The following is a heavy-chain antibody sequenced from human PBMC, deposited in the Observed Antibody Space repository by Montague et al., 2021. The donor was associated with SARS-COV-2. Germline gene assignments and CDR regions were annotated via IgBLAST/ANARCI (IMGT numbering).Heavy chain of an antibody. J-gene: IGHJ4*02. D-gene: IGHD5-18*01. CDR3: AAPKVKDY. Sequence: SLRLSCAASGFTFSSYAMHWVRQAPGKGLEWVAVISYDGSNKYYADSVKGRFTISRDNSKNTLYLQMNSLRAEDTAVYYCAAPKVKDYWGQGTLVTVSS. CDR2: ISYDGSNK. V-gene: IGHV3-30-3*01. CDR1: GFTFSSYA.